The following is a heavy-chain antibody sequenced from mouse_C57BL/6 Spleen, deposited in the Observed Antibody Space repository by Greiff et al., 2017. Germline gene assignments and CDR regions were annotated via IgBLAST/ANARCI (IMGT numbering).Heavy chain of an antibody. Sequence: EVNLVESGGGLVKPGGSLKLSCAASGFTFSDYGMHWVRQAPEKGLEWVAYISSGSSTISYADTVKGRFTISRDNAKNTLFLQMTSLRSEDTAMYYCARGVYYYGSSGWGTGTTVTVSS. CDR3: ARGVYYYGSSG. CDR2: ISSGSSTI. D-gene: IGHD1-1*01. V-gene: IGHV5-17*01. J-gene: IGHJ1*03. CDR1: GFTFSDYG.